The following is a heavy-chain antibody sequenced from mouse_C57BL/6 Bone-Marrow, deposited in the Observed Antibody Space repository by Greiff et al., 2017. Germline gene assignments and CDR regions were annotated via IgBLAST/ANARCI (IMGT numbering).Heavy chain of an antibody. J-gene: IGHJ4*01. CDR1: GYTFTSYW. V-gene: IGHV1-61*01. Sequence: QVQLKQPGAELVRPGSSVKLSCKASGYTFTSYWMDWVKQRPGQGLEWIGNIYPSDSETHYNQKFKDKATLTVDKSSSTAYMQLSSLTSEDSAVYYCARYDYLYYYAMDYWGQGTSVTVSS. CDR2: IYPSDSET. D-gene: IGHD2-4*01. CDR3: ARYDYLYYYAMDY.